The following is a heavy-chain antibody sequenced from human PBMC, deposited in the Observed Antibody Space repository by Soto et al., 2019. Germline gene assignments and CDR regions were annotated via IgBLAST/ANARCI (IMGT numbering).Heavy chain of an antibody. J-gene: IGHJ6*02. V-gene: IGHV3-15*07. CDR3: TTVSGSSYHPLYYYYGMDV. CDR1: GFTFSNAW. Sequence: GGSLRLSCAASGFTFSNAWMNWVRQAPGKGLEWVGRIKSKTDGGTTDYAAPVKGRFTISRDDSKNTLYLQMNSLKTEDTAVYYCTTVSGSSYHPLYYYYGMDVWGQGTTVTVSS. D-gene: IGHD6-6*01. CDR2: IKSKTDGGTT.